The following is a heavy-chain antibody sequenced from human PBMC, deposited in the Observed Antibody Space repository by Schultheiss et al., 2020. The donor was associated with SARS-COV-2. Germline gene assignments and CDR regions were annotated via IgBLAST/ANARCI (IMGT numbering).Heavy chain of an antibody. Sequence: ASVKVSCKASGYTFTINYVHWVRQAPGQGLEWMGFVNPSGGSTVYAQNLQGRVTVTRDTSTSTVYMELNSLTSEDTAVYYCARNTGSGLDYWGQGTLVTVSS. D-gene: IGHD6-19*01. V-gene: IGHV1-46*04. CDR3: ARNTGSGLDY. J-gene: IGHJ4*02. CDR1: GYTFTINY. CDR2: VNPSGGST.